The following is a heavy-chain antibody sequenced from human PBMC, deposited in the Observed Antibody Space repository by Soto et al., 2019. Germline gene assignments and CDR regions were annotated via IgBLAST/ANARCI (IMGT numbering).Heavy chain of an antibody. CDR2: IHPSGDT. Sequence: QVQLVQSGAELKKPGAPVKVACKASGYKFTTYFIHWVRQAPGQGLEWMGMIHPSGDTGYAQKFRGRVTMTIDTSTTTAYMELRNLTSEDTAVYFSVRGYCTTSPCSGDFQFWGQGTLGTVSS. D-gene: IGHD2-15*01. J-gene: IGHJ1*01. CDR3: VRGYCTTSPCSGDFQF. V-gene: IGHV1-46*01. CDR1: GYKFTTYF.